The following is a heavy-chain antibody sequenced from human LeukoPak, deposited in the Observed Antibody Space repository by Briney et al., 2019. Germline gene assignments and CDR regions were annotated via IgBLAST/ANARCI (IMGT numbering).Heavy chain of an antibody. J-gene: IGHJ6*02. D-gene: IGHD5-18*01. CDR3: ASQRVRGFSYGSNFYAMDV. CDR1: GGSISSYY. V-gene: IGHV4-59*08. CDR2: IYYSGST. Sequence: SETLSLTCTVSGGSISSYYWSWIRQPPGKGLEWIGYIYYSGSTNYNPSLKSRVTISVDTSKNHFSLKLSSVTAADTAVYYCASQRVRGFSYGSNFYAMDVWGQGTTVTVSS.